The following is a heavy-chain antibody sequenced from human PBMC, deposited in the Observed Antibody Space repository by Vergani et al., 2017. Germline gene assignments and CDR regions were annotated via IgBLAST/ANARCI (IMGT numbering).Heavy chain of an antibody. Sequence: EVQLLESGGGLVQPGGSLRLSCAASGFTFSDHYMDWVRQAPGKGLEWVGRTRNKANSYTTEYAASVKGRFTISRDDSKNSLYLQMNSLKTEDTAVYYCARFGDCSSTSCYTFDLWGRGTLVTVSS. CDR3: ARFGDCSSTSCYTFDL. CDR1: GFTFSDHY. D-gene: IGHD2-2*02. V-gene: IGHV3-72*01. J-gene: IGHJ2*01. CDR2: TRNKANSYTT.